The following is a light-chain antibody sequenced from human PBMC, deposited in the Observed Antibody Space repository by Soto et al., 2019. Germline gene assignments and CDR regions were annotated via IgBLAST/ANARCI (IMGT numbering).Light chain of an antibody. CDR1: QSISSW. Sequence: DIQMTQSPSTLSASVGDRVTITCRASQSISSWLAWYQQKPGKAPNLLIYDASSLESGVSSRFSGSGSGTEFTLTLSSLQPVDFATYYCQQYNSYSYTFGQGTKLEIK. V-gene: IGKV1-5*01. CDR3: QQYNSYSYT. CDR2: DAS. J-gene: IGKJ2*01.